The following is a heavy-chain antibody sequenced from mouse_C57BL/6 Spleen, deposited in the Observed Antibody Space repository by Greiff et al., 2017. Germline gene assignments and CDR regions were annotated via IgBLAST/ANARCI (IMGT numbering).Heavy chain of an antibody. CDR3: AREGRYGSSYYYAMDY. CDR1: GFTFSDYG. D-gene: IGHD1-1*01. V-gene: IGHV5-15*01. J-gene: IGHJ4*01. CDR2: ISNLAYSI. Sequence: EVQGVESGGGLVQPGGSLKLSCAASGFTFSDYGMAWVRQAPRKGPEWVAFISNLAYSIYYADTVTGRFTISRENAKNTLYLEMSSLRSEDTAMYYCAREGRYGSSYYYAMDYWGQGTSVTVSS.